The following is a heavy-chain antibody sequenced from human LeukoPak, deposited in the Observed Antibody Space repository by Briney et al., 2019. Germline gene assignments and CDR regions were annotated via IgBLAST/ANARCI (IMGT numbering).Heavy chain of an antibody. V-gene: IGHV4-34*01. CDR2: INHSGST. CDR1: GGSFSGYY. CDR3: ARTCIYYGSSGYRS. Sequence: PSETLSLTCAVYGGSFSGYYWSWVRQPPGKGLEWIGEINHSGSTNYNPSLKSRVTISVDTSKNQFSLKLSTVPTADTAVFYCARTCIYYGSSGYRSWGQGTLVTVSS. D-gene: IGHD3-22*01. J-gene: IGHJ5*02.